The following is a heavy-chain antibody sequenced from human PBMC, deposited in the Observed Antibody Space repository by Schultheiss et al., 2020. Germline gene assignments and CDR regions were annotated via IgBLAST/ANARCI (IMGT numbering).Heavy chain of an antibody. D-gene: IGHD1-14*01. Sequence: ASVKVSCKASGGTFSSYAISWVRQAPGQGLEWMGWISAYNGNTNYAQKLQGRVTMTTDTSTSTAYMELRSLRSDDTAVYYCARVEPDEGLDYWGQGTLVTGYS. CDR2: ISAYNGNT. J-gene: IGHJ4*02. V-gene: IGHV1-18*01. CDR3: ARVEPDEGLDY. CDR1: GGTFSSYA.